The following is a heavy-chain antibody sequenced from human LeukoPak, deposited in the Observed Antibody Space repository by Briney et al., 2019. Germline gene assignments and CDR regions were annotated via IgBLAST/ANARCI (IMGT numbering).Heavy chain of an antibody. D-gene: IGHD5-24*01. CDR2: IYYTGST. CDR1: GASISSYF. CDR3: ARTHPDGYSEY. J-gene: IGHJ4*02. V-gene: IGHV4-59*01. Sequence: KPSETLSLTCTVSGASISSYFWSWIRQPPGKGLEWVGYIYYTGSTNYNPSLKSRVTISVDTSKNQLSLKLSSVTAADTAVYYCARTHPDGYSEYWGQGTLVTVSS.